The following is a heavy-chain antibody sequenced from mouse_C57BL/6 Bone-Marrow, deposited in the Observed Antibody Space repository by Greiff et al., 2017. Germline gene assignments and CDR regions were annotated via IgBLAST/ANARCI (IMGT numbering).Heavy chain of an antibody. V-gene: IGHV2-5*01. CDR1: GFSLTSYG. D-gene: IGHD1-1*01. J-gene: IGHJ4*01. CDR2: IWRGGST. Sequence: VQLQQSGPGLVQPSQSLSITCTVSGFSLTSYGVHWVRQSPGKGLEWLGVIWRGGSTDYNAAFMSRLSITKDNSKSQVFFKMNSLQADDTAIYXCAKKALDGSSGVDYAMDYWGQGTSVTVSS. CDR3: AKKALDGSSGVDYAMDY.